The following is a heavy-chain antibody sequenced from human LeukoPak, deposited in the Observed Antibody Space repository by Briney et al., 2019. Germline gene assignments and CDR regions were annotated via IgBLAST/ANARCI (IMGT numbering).Heavy chain of an antibody. D-gene: IGHD3-3*01. V-gene: IGHV3-74*01. CDR2: INSDGSST. CDR3: ARASNDFWSGYYSH. CDR1: GFTFSSYW. Sequence: GGSLRLSCAASGFTFSSYWMHWVRQAPGKGLVWVSRINSDGSSTSYADSVKGRFTISRDKARSSLYLQMNSLRAEDTALYYCARASNDFWSGYYSHWGQGTLVTVSS. J-gene: IGHJ4*02.